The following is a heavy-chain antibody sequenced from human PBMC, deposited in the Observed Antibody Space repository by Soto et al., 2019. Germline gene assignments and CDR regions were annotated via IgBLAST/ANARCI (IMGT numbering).Heavy chain of an antibody. CDR2: IYSNGRT. V-gene: IGHV4-4*07. D-gene: IGHD4-17*01. J-gene: IGHJ1*01. Sequence: SETLSLTCNVSGGSISNNYWTWIRQPAGKGLEWIGRIYSNGRTNFNPSLKSRISMSIDTSKNQFFLKLTSVTAADTAVYYCARSYRDSYEHWGQGTLVTVSS. CDR1: GGSISNNY. CDR3: ARSYRDSYEH.